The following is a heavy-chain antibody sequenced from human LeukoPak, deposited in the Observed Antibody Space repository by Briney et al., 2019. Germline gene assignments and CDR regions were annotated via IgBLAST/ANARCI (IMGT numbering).Heavy chain of an antibody. CDR2: INHSGSI. J-gene: IGHJ5*02. V-gene: IGHV4-34*01. D-gene: IGHD3-10*01. Sequence: SETLSLTCAVYGGSFSGYYWNWIRQPPGKGLGWIGEINHSGSINYNPSLKSRVTISVDTSKNQFSLKLSSVTAADTAVYYCARGSMVRGVIQYNWFDPWGQGTLVTVSS. CDR3: ARGSMVRGVIQYNWFDP. CDR1: GGSFSGYY.